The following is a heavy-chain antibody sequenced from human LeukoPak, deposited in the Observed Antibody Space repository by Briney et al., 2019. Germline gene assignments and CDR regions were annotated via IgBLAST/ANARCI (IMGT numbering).Heavy chain of an antibody. D-gene: IGHD5-24*01. J-gene: IGHJ4*02. CDR1: GGSISSGDYY. Sequence: PSEALSLTCTVSGGSISSGDYYWSWIRQPPGKGLEWIGYIYYSGSTYYNPSLKSRVTISLDTSKNQFSLKLSSVTAADTAVYYCASRRWGQYYFDYWGQGTLVTVSS. CDR3: ASRRWGQYYFDY. CDR2: IYYSGST. V-gene: IGHV4-30-4*08.